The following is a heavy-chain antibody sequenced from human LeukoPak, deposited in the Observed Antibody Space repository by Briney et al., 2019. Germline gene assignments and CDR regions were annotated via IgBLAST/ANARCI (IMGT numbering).Heavy chain of an antibody. J-gene: IGHJ5*02. CDR3: ASLLNGGVSHWFDP. V-gene: IGHV4-39*01. CDR1: GGSISTTTYY. CDR2: IYYSGST. Sequence: PSETLSLTCSVSGGSISTTTYYWGWIRQPPGKGLEWIGSIYYSGSTYYNPSLKSRVTISVDTSKNQFSLKLSSVTAAVTAVYFCASLLNGGVSHWFDPWGQGTLVTVSS. D-gene: IGHD7-27*01.